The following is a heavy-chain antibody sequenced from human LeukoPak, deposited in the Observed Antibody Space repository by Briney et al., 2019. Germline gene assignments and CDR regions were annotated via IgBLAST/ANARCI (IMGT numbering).Heavy chain of an antibody. J-gene: IGHJ3*02. V-gene: IGHV4-34*01. CDR3: ARSLNWNPRDAFDI. CDR1: GGSFSGYY. D-gene: IGHD1-1*01. Sequence: SETLSLTCAVYGGSFSGYYWSWIRQPPGKGLEWIGEINHSGSTNYNPSLKSRVTISVDTSKNQFSLKLSSVTAADTAVYYCARSLNWNPRDAFDIWGQGTWSPSLQ. CDR2: INHSGST.